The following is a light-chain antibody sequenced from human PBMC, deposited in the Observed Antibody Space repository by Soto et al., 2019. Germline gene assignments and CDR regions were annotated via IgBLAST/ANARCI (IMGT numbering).Light chain of an antibody. CDR1: QIVDSL. CDR2: RAS. V-gene: IGKV3-15*01. J-gene: IGKJ5*01. CDR3: QQYNNWPIT. Sequence: EIVMTQSPAPLTLSPAETATLSCKTSQIVDSLLAWYQQKPGQAPRLLIYRASTRTTGIPARFSGSGSGTEFTLTITSLQSEDFAVYYCQQYNNWPITFGQGTRLEI.